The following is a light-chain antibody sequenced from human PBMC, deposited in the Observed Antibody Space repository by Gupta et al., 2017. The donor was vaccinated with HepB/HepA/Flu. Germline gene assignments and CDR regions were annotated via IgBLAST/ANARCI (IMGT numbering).Light chain of an antibody. Sequence: QAGLTQPPSVSTGLRPTATLTCTGNSNTVGNQGAAWLQQHQGHPPKLLSYKNNNRPSGISERFSASRSGNTASLTITGLQPEDEADYYCSAWDSSLSAQVFGGGTKLTVL. CDR1: SNTVGNQG. CDR2: KNN. J-gene: IGLJ2*01. V-gene: IGLV10-54*04. CDR3: SAWDSSLSAQV.